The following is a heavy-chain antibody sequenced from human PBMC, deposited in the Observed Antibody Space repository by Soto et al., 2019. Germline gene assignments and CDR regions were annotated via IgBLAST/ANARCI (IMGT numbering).Heavy chain of an antibody. CDR1: EYTFTGYF. V-gene: IGHV1-2*04. Sequence: SLKVSCKASEYTFTGYFLHWVRQAPGQGLGWMGWINPNSGGTNYAQKFQGWVTMTRDTSISTAYMELSRLRSDDTAVYYCARAGGPSTPSPHYYYGMDVWGQGTTVTSP. CDR2: INPNSGGT. D-gene: IGHD3-10*01. CDR3: ARAGGPSTPSPHYYYGMDV. J-gene: IGHJ6*02.